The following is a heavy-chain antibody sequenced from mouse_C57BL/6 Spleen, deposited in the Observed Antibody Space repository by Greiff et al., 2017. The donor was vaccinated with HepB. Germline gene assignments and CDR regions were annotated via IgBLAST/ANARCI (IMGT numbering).Heavy chain of an antibody. Sequence: LVESGAELVRPGASVTLSCKASGYTFTDYEMHWVKQTPVHGLEWIGAIDPETGGTAYNQKFKGKAILTADKSSSTAYMELRSLTSEDSAVYYCTRPFYDGYYWYFDVWGTGTTVTVSS. CDR3: TRPFYDGYYWYFDV. J-gene: IGHJ1*03. CDR1: GYTFTDYE. V-gene: IGHV1-15*01. D-gene: IGHD2-3*01. CDR2: IDPETGGT.